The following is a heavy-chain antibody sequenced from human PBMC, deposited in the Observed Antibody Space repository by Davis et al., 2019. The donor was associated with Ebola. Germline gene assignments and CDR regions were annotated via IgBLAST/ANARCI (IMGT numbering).Heavy chain of an antibody. J-gene: IGHJ2*01. CDR1: GFSFSYHS. V-gene: IGHV3-48*02. Sequence: GESLKISCAASGFSFSYHSMNWVRQAPGKGLEWVSYISGSSDTIYYADSVKGRFTISRDNAKNSLYLQMNSLRDEDTAVYYCAKDKTMATHYWYFDLWGRGTLVTVSS. CDR3: AKDKTMATHYWYFDL. D-gene: IGHD4/OR15-4a*01. CDR2: ISGSSDTI.